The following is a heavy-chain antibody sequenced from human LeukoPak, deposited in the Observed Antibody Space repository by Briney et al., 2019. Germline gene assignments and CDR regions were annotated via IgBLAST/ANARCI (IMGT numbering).Heavy chain of an antibody. CDR3: ARGCARMWSTSCSRGWGY. Sequence: ASVKVSCKVSGYTLTELSMHWVRQAPGKGLEWMGGFDPEDGETIYAQKFQGRVTMTRDTSTSTVYMELSSLRSEDTAVYYCARGCARMWSTSCSRGWGYWGQGTLVTVSS. CDR2: FDPEDGET. V-gene: IGHV1-24*01. J-gene: IGHJ4*02. D-gene: IGHD2-2*01. CDR1: GYTLTELS.